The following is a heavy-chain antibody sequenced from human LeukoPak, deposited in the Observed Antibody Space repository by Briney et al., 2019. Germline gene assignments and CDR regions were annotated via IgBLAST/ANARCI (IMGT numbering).Heavy chain of an antibody. V-gene: IGHV3-33*01. J-gene: IGHJ3*02. D-gene: IGHD2-2*01. CDR1: GFTFSSYG. Sequence: SGRSLRLSCAASGFTFSSYGMHWVRQAPGKGLEWVAVIWYDGSNKYYADSVKGRFTISRDNSKNTLYLQMNSLRAEDTAVYYCARSLVVVPAIDAFDIWGQGTMVTVYS. CDR2: IWYDGSNK. CDR3: ARSLVVVPAIDAFDI.